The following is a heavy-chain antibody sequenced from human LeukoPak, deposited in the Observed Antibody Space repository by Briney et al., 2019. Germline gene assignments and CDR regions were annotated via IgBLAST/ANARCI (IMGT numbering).Heavy chain of an antibody. Sequence: PGGSLRLSCAASGFTFSSYSMNWVRQAPGKGPEWISWITGSGTDIIYADSVKGRFTISRDNAKNSLYLQMNSLRAEDTAVYYCARDQDYGFTYWGQGTVVTVSS. CDR3: ARDQDYGFTY. CDR1: GFTFSSYS. CDR2: ITGSGTDI. V-gene: IGHV3-48*01. D-gene: IGHD4-17*01. J-gene: IGHJ4*02.